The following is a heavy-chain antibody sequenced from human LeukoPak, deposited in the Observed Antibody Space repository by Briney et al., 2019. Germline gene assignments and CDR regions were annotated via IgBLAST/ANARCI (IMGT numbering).Heavy chain of an antibody. CDR2: IYSGSTT. J-gene: IGHJ4*02. Sequence: PGGSLRLSCEVSGFPVRSRYMTWVRQPPGKGLECVAVIYSGSTTYHIDSVTGRFTISRDISKSTMYLEMNNLRVEDTAIYYCASLEGGPSDGRWGQGTLVTVSS. D-gene: IGHD3-3*01. CDR1: GFPVRSRY. V-gene: IGHV3-53*01. CDR3: ASLEGGPSDGR.